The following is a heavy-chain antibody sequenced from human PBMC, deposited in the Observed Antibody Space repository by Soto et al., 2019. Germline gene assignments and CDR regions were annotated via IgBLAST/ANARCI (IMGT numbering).Heavy chain of an antibody. D-gene: IGHD4-17*01. CDR2: IKHEGSEK. CDR1: GFTFSSYW. Sequence: EVQLVESGGGLVQPGGSLRLSCAASGFTFSSYWMTWVRQAPGKGLEWVANIKHEGSEKYYVDSMKGRLTISRDNAKNSLYLQMNSLRVEDTAVYYCAGTRGLDVWGQGTTVTVSS. V-gene: IGHV3-7*01. CDR3: AGTRGLDV. J-gene: IGHJ6*02.